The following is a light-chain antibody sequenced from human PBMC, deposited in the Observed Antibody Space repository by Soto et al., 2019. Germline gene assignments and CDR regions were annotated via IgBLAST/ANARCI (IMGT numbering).Light chain of an antibody. CDR2: KVS. CDR3: QQYKSYWT. V-gene: IGKV2-30*01. J-gene: IGKJ1*01. Sequence: DVVMTQSRLSLPVTLGQPAYISCTSSHSLVYSDGHTYLSWFQQRPGQSPXRLLYKVSNRDSGVPDRFRGIGSGTEFTLTIRSLQPDDFATDDCQQYKSYWTFGQGTKVDNK. CDR1: HSLVYSDGHTY.